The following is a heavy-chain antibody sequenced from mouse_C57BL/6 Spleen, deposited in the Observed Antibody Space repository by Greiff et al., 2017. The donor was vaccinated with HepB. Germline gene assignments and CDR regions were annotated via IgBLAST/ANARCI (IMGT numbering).Heavy chain of an antibody. V-gene: IGHV1-53*01. D-gene: IGHD2-2*01. Sequence: QVQLQQPGTELVKPGASVKLSCKASGYTFTSYWMHWVKQRPGQGLEWIGNINPSNGGTNYNEKFKIKATLTVDKSSSTAYMQLSSLTSEDSAVYYCARGGGYGEYFDVWGTGTTVTVSS. CDR1: GYTFTSYW. CDR3: ARGGGYGEYFDV. CDR2: INPSNGGT. J-gene: IGHJ1*03.